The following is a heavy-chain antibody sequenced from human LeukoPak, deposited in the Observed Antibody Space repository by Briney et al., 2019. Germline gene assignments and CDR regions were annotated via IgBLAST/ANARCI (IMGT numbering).Heavy chain of an antibody. CDR1: RFTFSSYA. CDR3: ARGGSEGYSSSWYVDY. J-gene: IGHJ4*02. D-gene: IGHD6-13*01. Sequence: GGSLRLSCAASRFTFSSYAMHWVRQAPGKGLEWVAVISYDGSNKYYADSVKGRFTISRDNSKNTLYLQMNSLRAEDTAVYYCARGGSEGYSSSWYVDYWGQGTLVTVSS. CDR2: ISYDGSNK. V-gene: IGHV3-30-3*01.